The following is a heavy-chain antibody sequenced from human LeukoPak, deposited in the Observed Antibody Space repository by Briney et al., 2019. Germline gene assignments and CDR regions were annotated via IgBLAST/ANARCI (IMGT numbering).Heavy chain of an antibody. CDR1: GYSFTSYW. Sequence: GESLKISRKGSGYSFTSYWIGWVRQVPGKGLEWMGIIHPRDSDIRYNPPFQGQVTISADKSISTAYLQWNSLKASDTAMYYCARMIGLGEVSPYFDYWGQGSLVTVSS. V-gene: IGHV5-51*01. CDR3: ARMIGLGEVSPYFDY. D-gene: IGHD3-16*02. CDR2: IHPRDSDI. J-gene: IGHJ4*02.